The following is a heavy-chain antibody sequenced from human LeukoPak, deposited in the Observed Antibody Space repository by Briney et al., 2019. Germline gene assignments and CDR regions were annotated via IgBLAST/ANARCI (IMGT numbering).Heavy chain of an antibody. J-gene: IGHJ4*02. V-gene: IGHV1-69*05. Sequence: GASVKVSCKASGGIFSSYAISWVRQAPGQGLEWMGRIIPIFGTANYAQKFQGRVTITTDESTSTAYMELSSLRSEDTAVYYCAGDRSEQWLVPGHFDYLGQGTLVTVSS. CDR1: GGIFSSYA. CDR2: IIPIFGTA. CDR3: AGDRSEQWLVPGHFDY. D-gene: IGHD6-19*01.